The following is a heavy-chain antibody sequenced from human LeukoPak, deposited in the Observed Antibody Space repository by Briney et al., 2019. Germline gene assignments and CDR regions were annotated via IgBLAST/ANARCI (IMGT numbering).Heavy chain of an antibody. D-gene: IGHD2-15*01. CDR3: ARDYVGGGSYTSKPHAFDI. CDR2: ISAYNGNT. Sequence: ASVKVSCKASGYTFTSYGISWVRQAPGQGLEWMGWISAYNGNTNYAQKLQGRVTITTDTYTSKAYMELRSLRSDDTAVYYCARDYVGGGSYTSKPHAFDIWGQGTMVTVSS. CDR1: GYTFTSYG. J-gene: IGHJ3*02. V-gene: IGHV1-18*01.